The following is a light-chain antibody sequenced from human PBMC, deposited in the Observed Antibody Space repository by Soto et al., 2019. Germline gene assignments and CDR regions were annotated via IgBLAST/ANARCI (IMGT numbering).Light chain of an antibody. CDR2: YDN. CDR3: QVWDSSSDHMI. J-gene: IGLJ2*01. Sequence: SYELTQPPSVSVAPGKTASITCGGSNIGSKSVHWYQQKPGQAPVLVIYYDNDRPSGIPERFSGSNSGITATLTISRVEAGDEADDYCQVWDSSSDHMIFGGGTKLTVL. V-gene: IGLV3-21*04. CDR1: NIGSKS.